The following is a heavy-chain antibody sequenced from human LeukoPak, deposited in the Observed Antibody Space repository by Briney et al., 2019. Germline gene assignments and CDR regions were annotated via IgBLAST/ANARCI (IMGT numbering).Heavy chain of an antibody. D-gene: IGHD3-16*01. Sequence: GGSPRLSCAASGFTVSNNYMTWVRQAPGKGLQWVSVTYTDGTTYYADSVKGRFTISRDNSENTVFLQMNSLRAEDTAVYYCARWGFDYWGQGTLVTVSS. J-gene: IGHJ4*02. CDR2: TYTDGTT. V-gene: IGHV3-53*01. CDR1: GFTVSNNY. CDR3: ARWGFDY.